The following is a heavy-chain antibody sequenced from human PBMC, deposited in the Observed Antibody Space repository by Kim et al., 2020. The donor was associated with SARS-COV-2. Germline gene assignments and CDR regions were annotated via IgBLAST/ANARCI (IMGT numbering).Heavy chain of an antibody. CDR2: ISGSGGST. CDR1: GFTFSSYA. Sequence: GGSLRLSCAASGFTFSSYAMSWVRQAPGKGLERVSAISGSGGSTYYADSVKGRFTISRDNSKNTLYLQMNSLRAEDTAVYYCAKDLGVYSGSDFDYWGQGTLATAS. CDR3: AKDLGVYSGSDFDY. J-gene: IGHJ4*02. D-gene: IGHD5-12*01. V-gene: IGHV3-23*01.